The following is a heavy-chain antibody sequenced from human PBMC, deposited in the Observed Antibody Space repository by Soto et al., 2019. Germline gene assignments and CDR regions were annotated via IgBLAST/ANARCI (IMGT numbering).Heavy chain of an antibody. D-gene: IGHD6-13*01. V-gene: IGHV3-23*01. CDR3: AKASSISWGVFDY. J-gene: IGHJ4*02. Sequence: EVQLLESGGDLVQPGGSLSLSCAASGFTFSSNAMTWVRQAPGTGLEWVSFISANSGTTYFADSVKGRFTISRDNSKNTLYLQMNSLRAEDTAVYYCAKASSISWGVFDYWGQGTLITVSS. CDR1: GFTFSSNA. CDR2: ISANSGTT.